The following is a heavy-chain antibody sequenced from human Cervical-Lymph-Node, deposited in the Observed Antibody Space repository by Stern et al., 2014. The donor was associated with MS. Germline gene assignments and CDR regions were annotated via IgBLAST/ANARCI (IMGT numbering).Heavy chain of an antibody. CDR3: ARILYDGAYRGDY. CDR1: GFSLSNGRMG. CDR2: IFSNDER. D-gene: IGHD3-10*01. Sequence: QITLKESGPVLVKPTETLMLTCTVSGFSLSNGRMGVSWIRQPPGKALEWLAHIFSNDERSYSTSLKSRLTISKDTSRSQVVLTITNMDPVDTATYFCARILYDGAYRGDYWGQGILVTVSS. J-gene: IGHJ4*02. V-gene: IGHV2-26*01.